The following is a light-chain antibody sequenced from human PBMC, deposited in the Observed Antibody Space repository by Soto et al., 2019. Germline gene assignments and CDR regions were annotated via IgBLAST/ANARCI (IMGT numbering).Light chain of an antibody. CDR2: KAS. J-gene: IGKJ1*01. Sequence: DIPMTQSPTTLSGSVGYRVTFTCRASQTISSWLAWYQQKPGKAPKLLIYKASTLKSGVPSRFSGSGSGTEFTLTISSLQTDDFATHYCQHYNSYSEAFGQGTKV. CDR3: QHYNSYSEA. V-gene: IGKV1-5*03. CDR1: QTISSW.